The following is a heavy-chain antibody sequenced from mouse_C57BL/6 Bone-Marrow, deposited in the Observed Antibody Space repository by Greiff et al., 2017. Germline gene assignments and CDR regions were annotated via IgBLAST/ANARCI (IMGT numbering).Heavy chain of an antibody. Sequence: EVQLQQSGAELVRPGASVKLSCTASGFNIKDDYMHWVKQRPEQGLEWIGWIDPENGDTEYASKFQGKATITADTSSNTAYLQLSSLTSEDTAVYYCTTLITTVVPAWYFDVWGTGTTVTVSS. CDR1: GFNIKDDY. D-gene: IGHD1-1*01. V-gene: IGHV14-4*01. J-gene: IGHJ1*03. CDR2: IDPENGDT. CDR3: TTLITTVVPAWYFDV.